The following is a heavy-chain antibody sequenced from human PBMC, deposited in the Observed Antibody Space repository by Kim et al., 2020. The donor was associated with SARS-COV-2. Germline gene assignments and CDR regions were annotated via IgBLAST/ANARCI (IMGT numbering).Heavy chain of an antibody. V-gene: IGHV4-34*01. CDR3: ARVHPRDAFDI. J-gene: IGHJ3*02. CDR2: INHSGST. CDR1: GGSFSGYY. Sequence: SETLSLTCAVYGGSFSGYYWSWIRQPPGKGLEWIGEINHSGSTNYNPSLKSRVTISVDTSKNQFSLKLSSVTAADTAVYYCARVHPRDAFDIWGQGTMVT.